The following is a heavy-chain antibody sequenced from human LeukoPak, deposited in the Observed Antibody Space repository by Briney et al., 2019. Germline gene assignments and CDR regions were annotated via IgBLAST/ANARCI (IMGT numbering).Heavy chain of an antibody. J-gene: IGHJ4*02. CDR3: ARGTQYSSSSLYYFDY. Sequence: GGSLRLSCAASGFTFSDYYMSWVRQAPGKGLEWVANIKQDGSEKYYVDSVKGRFTISRDNAKNSLYLQMNSLRAEDTAVYYCARGTQYSSSSLYYFDYWGQGTLVTVSS. D-gene: IGHD6-6*01. CDR2: IKQDGSEK. CDR1: GFTFSDYY. V-gene: IGHV3-7*01.